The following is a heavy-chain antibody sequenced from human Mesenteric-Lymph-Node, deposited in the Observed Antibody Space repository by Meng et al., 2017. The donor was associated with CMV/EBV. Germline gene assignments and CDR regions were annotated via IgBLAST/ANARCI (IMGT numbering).Heavy chain of an antibody. CDR3: ARGHAGYYDSSGYYGY. CDR1: GGSFSGYY. J-gene: IGHJ4*02. CDR2: IYYSGST. D-gene: IGHD3-22*01. V-gene: IGHV4-34*09. Sequence: YGGSFSGYYGSWIRQPPGKGLEWIGYIYYSGSTYCNPSLKSRVTISVDTSKNQFSLKLSSVTAADTAVYYCARGHAGYYDSSGYYGYWGQGTLVTVSS.